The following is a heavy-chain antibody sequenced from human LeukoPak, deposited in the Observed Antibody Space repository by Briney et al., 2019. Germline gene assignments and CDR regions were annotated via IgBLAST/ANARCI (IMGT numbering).Heavy chain of an antibody. J-gene: IGHJ4*02. CDR2: SSSTI. Sequence: SSSTIYYADSLQGRFTISRDNAKNSLYLQMNSLRDEDTAVYYCARDRAYGDYWGQGALVTVSS. D-gene: IGHD2-8*01. CDR3: ARDRAYGDY. V-gene: IGHV3-48*02.